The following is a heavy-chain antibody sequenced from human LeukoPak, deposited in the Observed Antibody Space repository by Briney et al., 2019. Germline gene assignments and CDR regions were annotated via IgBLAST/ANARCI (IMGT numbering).Heavy chain of an antibody. J-gene: IGHJ4*02. Sequence: SETLSLTCAVSGGSISSGGYSWSWIRQPPGKGLEWIGYIYHSGSTYYNPSLKSRVTISVDRSKNQFSLKLSSVTAADTAVYYCAKHDGRGGATMGALDSWGQGSLVTVSS. D-gene: IGHD5-12*01. CDR2: IYHSGST. CDR1: GGSISSGGYS. CDR3: AKHDGRGGATMGALDS. V-gene: IGHV4-30-2*01.